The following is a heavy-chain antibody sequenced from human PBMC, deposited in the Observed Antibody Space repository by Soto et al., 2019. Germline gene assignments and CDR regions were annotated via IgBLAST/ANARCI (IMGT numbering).Heavy chain of an antibody. CDR3: AKGSSSVYDYYSGMDV. D-gene: IGHD6-6*01. CDR1: GFNFKSYG. J-gene: IGHJ6*01. V-gene: IGHV3-30*18. Sequence: PGGVLRLSCAASGFNFKSYGKHWVRQAPGKGLEWVAVISFDGRNKYYADAVKGRFTISRDKSKNTLYLQMNSLRPEDTAVYYCAKGSSSVYDYYSGMDVWGQGTTVTVSS. CDR2: ISFDGRNK.